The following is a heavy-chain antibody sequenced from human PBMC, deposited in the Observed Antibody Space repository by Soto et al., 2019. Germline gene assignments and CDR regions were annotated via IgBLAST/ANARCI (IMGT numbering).Heavy chain of an antibody. J-gene: IGHJ4*02. V-gene: IGHV3-74*01. CDR3: ARGPRGLYHHDY. Sequence: GGSLXLSCAASGFXFSGDWMHWVRQGAGKGLVWVSRINMDGSSTNYADSVKGRFTISRDNAKNTLYLQMNSLRVDDTAVYYCARGPRGLYHHDYWGQGALVTVSS. CDR2: INMDGSST. D-gene: IGHD2-2*01. CDR1: GFXFSGDW.